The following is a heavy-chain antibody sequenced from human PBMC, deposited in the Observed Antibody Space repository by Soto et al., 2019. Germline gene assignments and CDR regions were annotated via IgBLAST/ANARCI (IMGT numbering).Heavy chain of an antibody. J-gene: IGHJ4*02. V-gene: IGHV1-69*13. D-gene: IGHD5-12*01. CDR2: IIPIFGTA. CDR3: ARAPKPIVATIGDGYYFDY. CDR1: GGSFGSCS. Sequence: GVSVKVCSKASGGSFGSCSLWWVRQSHGQGLEWMGGIIPIFGTANYAQKFQGRVTITADESTSTAYMELSSLRSEDTAVYYCARAPKPIVATIGDGYYFDYWGQGTLVTVSS.